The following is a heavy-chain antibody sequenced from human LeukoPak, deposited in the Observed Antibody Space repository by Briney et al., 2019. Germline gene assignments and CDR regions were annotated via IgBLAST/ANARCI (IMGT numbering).Heavy chain of an antibody. CDR3: ATDYFDH. Sequence: GGSLRLSCAASGFTFSTYWMSWARQAPGKGLEWVAKMNQDGSSTSYVDSVKGRFTISRDNAKNSLYLQMNSLRAEDTAVYYCATDYFDHWGQGTLVTVSS. V-gene: IGHV3-7*01. J-gene: IGHJ4*02. CDR1: GFTFSTYW. CDR2: MNQDGSST.